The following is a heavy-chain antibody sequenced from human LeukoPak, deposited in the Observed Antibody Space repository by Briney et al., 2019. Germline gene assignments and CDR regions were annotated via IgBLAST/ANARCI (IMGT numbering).Heavy chain of an antibody. CDR3: AKGTGMTSPSFL. V-gene: IGHV3-23*01. Sequence: GGSLRLSCAASGFTFSNFAMNWVRQAPGKGLEWVSIISGSGDITYHADTVRGRFTISRDNSKNTLFLQMNSLRAEDTAVYYCAKGTGMTSPSFLWGQGTLVTVSS. CDR2: ISGSGDIT. D-gene: IGHD1-1*01. CDR1: GFTFSNFA. J-gene: IGHJ4*02.